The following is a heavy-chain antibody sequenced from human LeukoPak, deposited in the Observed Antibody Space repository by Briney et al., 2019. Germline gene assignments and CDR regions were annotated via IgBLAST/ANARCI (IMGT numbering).Heavy chain of an antibody. CDR1: GITFSRHG. V-gene: IGHV3-23*01. D-gene: IGHD5-24*01. CDR3: AKDDAWLQFND. CDR2: IIPVGDIK. Sequence: GGSLRPSCVASGITFSRHGMNWFRQAPGKALKGFSGIIPVGDIKDYVDSVKGRFTVSRENSKTTLYLQINSLRADDTAVYHCAKDDAWLQFNDWGQGTLVTVSS. J-gene: IGHJ4*02.